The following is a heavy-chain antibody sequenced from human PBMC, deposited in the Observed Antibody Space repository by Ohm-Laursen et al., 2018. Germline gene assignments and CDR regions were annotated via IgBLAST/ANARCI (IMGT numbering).Heavy chain of an antibody. CDR3: ARSKWELLSSDALDI. CDR2: IKQDGSEK. D-gene: IGHD1-26*01. J-gene: IGHJ3*02. CDR1: GFTFSSYW. Sequence: GSLRLSCSASGFTFSSYWMSWVRQAPGKGLEWVANIKQDGSEKYYVDSVKGRFTISRDNAKNSLYLQMYSLRAEDTAVYYCARSKWELLSSDALDIWGQGTLVTVSS. V-gene: IGHV3-7*01.